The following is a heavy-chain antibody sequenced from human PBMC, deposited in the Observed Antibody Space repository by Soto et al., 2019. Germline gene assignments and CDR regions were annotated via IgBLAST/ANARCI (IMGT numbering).Heavy chain of an antibody. V-gene: IGHV3-23*01. CDR3: AKDPPYSSSSGSFDY. CDR2: ISGSGGST. CDR1: GFTFSSYA. D-gene: IGHD6-6*01. Sequence: GSLRLSCTASGFTFSSYAMSWVRQAPGKGLEWVSAISGSGGSTYYADSVKGRFTISRDNSKNTLYLQMNSLRAEDTAVYYCAKDPPYSSSSGSFDYWGQGTLVTVSS. J-gene: IGHJ4*02.